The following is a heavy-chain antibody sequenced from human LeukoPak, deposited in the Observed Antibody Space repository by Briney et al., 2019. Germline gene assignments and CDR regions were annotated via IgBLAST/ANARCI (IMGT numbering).Heavy chain of an antibody. CDR1: GFTFSDYY. V-gene: IGHV3-11*04. CDR3: VREGYYDSSGYCGY. D-gene: IGHD3-22*01. Sequence: GGSLRLSXAASGFTFSDYYMSWIRQAPGKGLEWVSYISSSGNTIYYADSVKGRFTISRDNAKNSLYLQMNSLRAEDTAVYYCVREGYYDSSGYCGYWGQGTLVTVSS. CDR2: ISSSGNTI. J-gene: IGHJ4*02.